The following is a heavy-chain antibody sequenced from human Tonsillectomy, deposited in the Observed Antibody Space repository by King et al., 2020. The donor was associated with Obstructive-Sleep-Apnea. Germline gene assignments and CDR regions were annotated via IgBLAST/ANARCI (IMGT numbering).Heavy chain of an antibody. Sequence: VQLVESGGGVVQPGRSLRLSCAASGFTLSNYGMHWVRPAPGKGLEWVSLISYVGSNKYYADSVKGRFTISRDNSKNTVYLQMNSLRVEETGVYYCAKGSSPNTVVNAGGQGTLVAVSS. J-gene: IGHJ4*02. CDR1: GFTLSNYG. CDR2: ISYVGSNK. D-gene: IGHD4-23*01. V-gene: IGHV3-30*18. CDR3: AKGSSPNTVVNA.